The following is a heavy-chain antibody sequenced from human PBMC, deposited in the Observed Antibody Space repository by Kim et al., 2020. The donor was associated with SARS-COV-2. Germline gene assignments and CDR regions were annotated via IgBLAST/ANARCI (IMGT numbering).Heavy chain of an antibody. CDR2: ISGSGGSK. D-gene: IGHD3-16*01. V-gene: IGHV3-23*01. CDR1: GFTFNLHA. Sequence: GGSLRLSCAGSGFTFNLHAMSWVRQAPGKGLEWVSGISGSGGSKYYADSVKGRFTISRDNSKNTLYLQMHSLRAADTAVYYCTRDLEGNPALGPYYGMD. CDR3: TRDLEGNPALGPYYGMD. J-gene: IGHJ6*01.